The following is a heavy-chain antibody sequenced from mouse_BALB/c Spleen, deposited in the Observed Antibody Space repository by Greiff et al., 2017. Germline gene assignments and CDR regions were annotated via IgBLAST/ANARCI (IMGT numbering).Heavy chain of an antibody. D-gene: IGHD2-4*01. CDR3: TRITTTMITTYYYAMDY. CDR1: GYTFTSYW. Sequence: EVKLVESGTVLARPGASVKMSCKASGYTFTSYWMHWVKQRPGQGLEWIGAIYPGNSDTSYNQKFKGKAKLTAVTSTSTAYMELSSLTNEDSAVYYCTRITTTMITTYYYAMDYWGQGTSVTVSS. J-gene: IGHJ4*01. V-gene: IGHV1-5*01. CDR2: IYPGNSDT.